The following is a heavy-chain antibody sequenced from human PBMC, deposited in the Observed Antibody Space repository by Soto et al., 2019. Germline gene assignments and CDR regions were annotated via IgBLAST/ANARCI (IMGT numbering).Heavy chain of an antibody. J-gene: IGHJ4*02. CDR3: ARELVHTATVDY. Sequence: PGGSLRLSCTTSGFTFSSYSMNWVRQAPGKGLEWVSSISSSSYIYYADSVKGRFTISRDNAKNSLFLQMNSLRAEDTAVYYCARELVHTATVDYWGQGTLVTVSS. D-gene: IGHD5-18*01. V-gene: IGHV3-21*01. CDR1: GFTFSSYS. CDR2: ISSSSYI.